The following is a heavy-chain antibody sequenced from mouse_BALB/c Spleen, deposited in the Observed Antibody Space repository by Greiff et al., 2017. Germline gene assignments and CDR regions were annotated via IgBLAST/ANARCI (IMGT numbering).Heavy chain of an antibody. V-gene: IGHV5-6-5*01. CDR3: ARERIYYGYDWFAY. Sequence: EVQRVESGGGLVKPGGSLKLSCAASGFTFSSYAMSWVRQTPEKRLEWVASISSGGSTYYPDSVKGRFTISRDNARNILYLQMSSLRSEDTAMYYCARERIYYGYDWFAYWGQGTLVTVSA. CDR1: GFTFSSYA. CDR2: ISSGGST. D-gene: IGHD2-2*01. J-gene: IGHJ3*01.